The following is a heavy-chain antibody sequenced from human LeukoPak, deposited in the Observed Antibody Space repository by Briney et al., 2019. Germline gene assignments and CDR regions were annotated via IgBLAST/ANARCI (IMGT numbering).Heavy chain of an antibody. D-gene: IGHD3-16*01. CDR2: IYYSGST. J-gene: IGHJ6*03. CDR3: ARVGVLYVATFSLPYYYYMDV. Sequence: PSETLSLTCTVSGGSISSSSYYWGWIRQPPGKGLEWIGSIYYSGSTYYNPSLKSRVTISVDTSKNQFSLKLSSVTAADTAVYYCARVGVLYVATFSLPYYYYMDVWGKGTTVTVSS. V-gene: IGHV4-39*07. CDR1: GGSISSSSYY.